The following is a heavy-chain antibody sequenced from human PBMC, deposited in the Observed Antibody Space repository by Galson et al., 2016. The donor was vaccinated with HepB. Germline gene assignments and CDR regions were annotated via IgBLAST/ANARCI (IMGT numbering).Heavy chain of an antibody. D-gene: IGHD2-15*01. V-gene: IGHV3-74*01. Sequence: SLRLSCAASGFAFSSHWMHWVRQAPGKGLMWVSRIKGDGSVTDYADSVKGRFTISRDNAKNALYMQRNSLRGDDTAVYYCARDRGGSAGGYNWFDSWGQGMLVTVSS. J-gene: IGHJ5*01. CDR1: GFAFSSHW. CDR3: ARDRGGSAGGYNWFDS. CDR2: IKGDGSVT.